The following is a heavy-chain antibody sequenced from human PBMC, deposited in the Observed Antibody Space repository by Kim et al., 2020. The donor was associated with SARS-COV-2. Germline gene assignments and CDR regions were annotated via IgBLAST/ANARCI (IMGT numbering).Heavy chain of an antibody. Sequence: GGSLRLSCAASGFTFSSYSMNWVRQAPGKGLEWVSSISSSSSYIYYADSVKGRFTISRDNAKNSLYLQMNSLRAEDTAVYYCARDRLLDTAGVDDLPPCVYGMDVWGQGTTVTVSS. CDR3: ARDRLLDTAGVDDLPPCVYGMDV. J-gene: IGHJ6*02. CDR1: GFTFSSYS. V-gene: IGHV3-21*01. CDR2: ISSSSSYI. D-gene: IGHD5-18*01.